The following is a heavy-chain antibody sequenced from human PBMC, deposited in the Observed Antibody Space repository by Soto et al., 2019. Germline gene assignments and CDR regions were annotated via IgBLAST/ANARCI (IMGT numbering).Heavy chain of an antibody. Sequence: GGSLRLSCAASGFAFSSSGMNWLRQAPGKGLEWVSYITSSGATIYYADSVKGRFTISRDSAKNSLYLQMNSLRDEDTAIYYCARDLNTGFDYWGQGTLVTVSS. J-gene: IGHJ4*02. CDR3: ARDLNTGFDY. CDR1: GFAFSSSG. V-gene: IGHV3-48*02. CDR2: ITSSGATI. D-gene: IGHD4-17*01.